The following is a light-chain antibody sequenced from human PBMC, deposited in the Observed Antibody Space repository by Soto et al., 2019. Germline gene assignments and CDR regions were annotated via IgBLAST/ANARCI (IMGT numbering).Light chain of an antibody. J-gene: IGKJ5*01. CDR3: QQRSNWPPEVT. V-gene: IGKV3-11*01. CDR2: DIS. CDR1: QSVSSY. Sequence: EIVLTQSPATLSLSPGERATLSCWASQSVSSYLAWYQQKPGQAPRLLIYDISTRATGIPARFSGSGSGTDFTLTISSLEPDDFAIYYCQQRSNWPPEVTFGQGTRLEI.